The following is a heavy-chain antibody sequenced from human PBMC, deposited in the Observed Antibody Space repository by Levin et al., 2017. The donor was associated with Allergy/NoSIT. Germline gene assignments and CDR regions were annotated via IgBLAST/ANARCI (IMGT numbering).Heavy chain of an antibody. V-gene: IGHV3-9*01. CDR3: AKDIREQQLEYGGDAFDI. D-gene: IGHD6-13*01. Sequence: GGSLRLSCAASGFTFDDYAMHWVRQAPGKGLEWVSGISWNSGSIGYADSVKGRFTISRDNAKNSLYLQMNSLRAEDTALYYCAKDIREQQLEYGGDAFDIWGQGTMVTVSS. CDR2: ISWNSGSI. CDR1: GFTFDDYA. J-gene: IGHJ3*02.